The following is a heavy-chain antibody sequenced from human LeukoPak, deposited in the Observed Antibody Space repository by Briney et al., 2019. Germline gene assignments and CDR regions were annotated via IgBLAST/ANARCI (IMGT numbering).Heavy chain of an antibody. J-gene: IGHJ4*02. V-gene: IGHV3-23*01. CDR3: ATYRQVLLPFES. Sequence: PGGSLRLSCAASGFTFSSYGMHWVRQPPGKGLEWVSSIFPSGGEIHYADSVRGRFTISRDNSKSTLFLQMNSLRAEDTAIYYCATYRQVLLPFESWGQGTLVTVSS. CDR1: GFTFSSYG. CDR2: IFPSGGEI. D-gene: IGHD2-8*02.